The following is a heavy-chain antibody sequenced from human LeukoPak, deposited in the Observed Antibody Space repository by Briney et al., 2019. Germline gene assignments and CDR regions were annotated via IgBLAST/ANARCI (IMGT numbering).Heavy chain of an antibody. Sequence: PSETLSLTCTVSRGSISSGDYYWSWIRQPPGKGLEWIGYISYTGTTYYNPSLKSRISISEDTSKNLFSLKLNSVTAADTAVYYCARLGTAPFDYWGQGTVVTVSS. CDR2: ISYTGTT. V-gene: IGHV4-30-4*01. CDR1: RGSISSGDYY. CDR3: ARLGTAPFDY. J-gene: IGHJ4*02. D-gene: IGHD2-21*02.